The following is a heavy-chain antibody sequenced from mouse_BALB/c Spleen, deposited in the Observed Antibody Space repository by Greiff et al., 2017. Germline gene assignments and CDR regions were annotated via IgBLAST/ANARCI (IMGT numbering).Heavy chain of an antibody. J-gene: IGHJ1*01. V-gene: IGHV5-6*01. CDR2: ISSGGSYT. CDR1: GFTFSSYG. CDR3: ARQNYRYEGYFDV. D-gene: IGHD2-14*01. Sequence: EVKLQESGGDLVKPGGSLKLSCAASGFTFSSYGMSWVRQTPDKRLEWVATISSGGSYTYYPDSVKGRFTISRDNAKNTLYLQMSSLKSEDTAMYYCARQNYRYEGYFDVWGAGTTVTVSS.